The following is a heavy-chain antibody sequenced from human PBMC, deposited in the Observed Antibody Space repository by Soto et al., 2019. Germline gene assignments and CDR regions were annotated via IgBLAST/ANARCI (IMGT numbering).Heavy chain of an antibody. V-gene: IGHV1-18*01. CDR2: ISAYNGNT. CDR3: ARASNYDILTGEYPTTYYFDY. D-gene: IGHD3-9*01. CDR1: GYTFTSYG. Sequence: QVQLVQSGAEVKKPGASVKVSCKASGYTFTSYGISWVRQAPGQGLEWMGWISAYNGNTNYAQKLQGRVTMTTDTSTSTAYMELRSLRSDDTAVYYCARASNYDILTGEYPTTYYFDYWGHGTLVTVSS. J-gene: IGHJ4*01.